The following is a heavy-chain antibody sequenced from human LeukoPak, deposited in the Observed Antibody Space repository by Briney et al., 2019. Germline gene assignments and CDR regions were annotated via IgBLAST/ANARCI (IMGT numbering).Heavy chain of an antibody. Sequence: SQTLSLTCVIAGDRVSNNWDAWNWIRQSPSRGLEWLGRTYYRSRWYNDYALSVKTRITINADTSKNRISLQLHSVTLEDTAVYYCASSARGVALYNWCDPWGQGTLVTVSS. CDR2: TYYRSRWYN. CDR3: ASSARGVALYNWCDP. CDR1: GDRVSNNWDA. D-gene: IGHD2-8*02. V-gene: IGHV6-1*01. J-gene: IGHJ5*02.